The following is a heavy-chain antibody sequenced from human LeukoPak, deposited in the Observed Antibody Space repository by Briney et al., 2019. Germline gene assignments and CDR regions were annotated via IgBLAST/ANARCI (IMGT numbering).Heavy chain of an antibody. D-gene: IGHD1-26*01. Sequence: QPGGSLRLSCSASGFIFNDYAMHWVRQAPGKGLEWVSLVSGNGEAYYADSVKGRFTISRDNRRNSLYLQINSLRTEDTALYYCAKDGGRTEWELLRGALTNWGQGTLVTVSS. V-gene: IGHV3-43*02. CDR3: AKDGGRTEWELLRGALTN. J-gene: IGHJ4*02. CDR1: GFIFNDYA. CDR2: VSGNGEA.